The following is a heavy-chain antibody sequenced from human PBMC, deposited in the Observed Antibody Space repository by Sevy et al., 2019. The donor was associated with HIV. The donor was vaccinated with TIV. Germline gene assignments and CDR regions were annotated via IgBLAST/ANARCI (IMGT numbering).Heavy chain of an antibody. D-gene: IGHD2-15*01. J-gene: IGHJ4*02. CDR3: VRGPLFSPEYCSSGACPTIDY. V-gene: IGHV4-34*01. Sequence: SETLSLTCAVSGVSFSDYFWSWIRQSPGKGLEWIGEISHGGSSNYNPSLKSRVVMSLDTSNNQFSLKLTSVTAADTAVYYCVRGPLFSPEYCSSGACPTIDYWGQGTLVTVSS. CDR1: GVSFSDYF. CDR2: ISHGGSS.